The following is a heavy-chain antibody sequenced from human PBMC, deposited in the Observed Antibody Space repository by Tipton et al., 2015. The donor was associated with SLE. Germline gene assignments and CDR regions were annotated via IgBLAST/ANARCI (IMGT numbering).Heavy chain of an antibody. V-gene: IGHV4-59*01. CDR3: AKDSVSAYTHDGWFDP. CDR2: IYYSGNT. J-gene: IGHJ5*02. D-gene: IGHD5-18*01. CDR1: GGSISGYY. Sequence: TLSLTCTVSGGSISGYYWSWIRQPPGKGLEWVGYIYYSGNTNYNPSLTSRVTISVDTSKNQFSLKLSSGTAADTAVYYCAKDSVSAYTHDGWFDPWGQGPLVTVSS.